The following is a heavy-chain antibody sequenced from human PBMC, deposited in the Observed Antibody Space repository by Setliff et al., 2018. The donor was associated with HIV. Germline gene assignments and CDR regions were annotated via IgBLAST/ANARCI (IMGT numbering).Heavy chain of an antibody. D-gene: IGHD2-2*01. CDR3: ARVDCSSTSCYRDYYYYMDV. J-gene: IGHJ6*03. CDR1: GYSISSGYY. V-gene: IGHV4-38-2*01. Sequence: SETLSLTCAVSGYSISSGYYWGWIRQPPGKGLEWIGSIYHSGRTYYNPSLKSRVTISVDTSKNQFSLKLSSVTAADTAVYYCARVDCSSTSCYRDYYYYMDVWGKGTTVTVSS. CDR2: IYHSGRT.